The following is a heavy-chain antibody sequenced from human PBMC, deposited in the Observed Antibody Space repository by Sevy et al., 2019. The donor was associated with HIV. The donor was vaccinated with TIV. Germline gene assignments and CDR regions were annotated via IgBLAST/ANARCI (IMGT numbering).Heavy chain of an antibody. Sequence: GGSLRLSCAGSGFTFSSYWMSWVRQAPGKGLEWVANINQDGSGKNYVDSVKGRFTISRDNAKNSRYLQMNSLGAEDTAVYYCARDPFSKADYWGQGTLVTVSS. CDR3: ARDPFSKADY. CDR2: INQDGSGK. J-gene: IGHJ4*02. V-gene: IGHV3-7*01. D-gene: IGHD4-4*01. CDR1: GFTFSSYW.